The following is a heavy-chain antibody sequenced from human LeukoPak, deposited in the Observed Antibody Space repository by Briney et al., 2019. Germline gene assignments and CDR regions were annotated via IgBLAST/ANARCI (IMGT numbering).Heavy chain of an antibody. Sequence: PGGSLRLSCAASGCTFRSYGMHWVRQAPGKGLEWVAVIWFDGSNKYYADSVKGRFTISRDNSKNTLFLQMNSLRVEDTAVYYCARDATDGGDCFFDYWGQGTLVTVSS. J-gene: IGHJ4*02. CDR1: GCTFRSYG. V-gene: IGHV3-33*01. CDR3: ARDATDGGDCFFDY. CDR2: IWFDGSNK. D-gene: IGHD2-21*02.